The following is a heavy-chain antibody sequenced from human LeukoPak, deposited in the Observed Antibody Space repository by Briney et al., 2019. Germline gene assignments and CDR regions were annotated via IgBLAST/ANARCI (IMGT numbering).Heavy chain of an antibody. CDR1: GYTFTHYY. CDR3: AREEGTHFTDSSGYYPLDY. J-gene: IGHJ4*02. CDR2: INPDSGAT. D-gene: IGHD3-22*01. V-gene: IGHV1-2*02. Sequence: GASVKVSCKTSGYTFTHYYIHWVRQAPGQGLEWMGWINPDSGATNYAQNFQGRVTMTRDTSISTVYMELTSDDTAVFYCAREEGTHFTDSSGYYPLDYWGPGTLVIVSS.